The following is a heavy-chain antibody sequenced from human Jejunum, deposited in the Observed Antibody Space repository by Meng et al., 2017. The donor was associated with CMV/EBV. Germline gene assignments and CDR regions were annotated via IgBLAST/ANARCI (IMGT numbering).Heavy chain of an antibody. CDR3: ARKYNGYWFDP. Sequence: ASGSTFATYFLHWVRQAPGQGPEWMGWINPTSGGTSYAEKFQGRVTMTRDTSISTAYMELSRLRSDDTAVYYCARKYNGYWFDPWGQGTLVTVSS. V-gene: IGHV1-2*02. D-gene: IGHD5-12*01. CDR2: INPTSGGT. J-gene: IGHJ5*02. CDR1: GSTFATYF.